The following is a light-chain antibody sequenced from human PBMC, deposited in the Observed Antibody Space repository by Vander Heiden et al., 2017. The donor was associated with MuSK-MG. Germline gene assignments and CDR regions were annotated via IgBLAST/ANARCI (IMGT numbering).Light chain of an antibody. CDR2: EGS. CDR3: CSYAGSSTLT. Sequence: QSALTQPASVSGSPGQSITTSCTGTSRDVGSYNLVSWYQQQPGKAPKLMIYEGSKRPSGVSNRFSGSKSGNTASLTISGLQAEDEADYYCCSYAGSSTLTFGGGTKLTVL. CDR1: SRDVGSYNL. J-gene: IGLJ2*01. V-gene: IGLV2-23*01.